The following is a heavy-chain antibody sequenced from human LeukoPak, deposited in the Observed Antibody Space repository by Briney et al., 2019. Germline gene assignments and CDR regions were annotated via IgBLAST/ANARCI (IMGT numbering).Heavy chain of an antibody. CDR1: GGSISSSTYY. CDR3: ARQRRLELPDY. V-gene: IGHV4-39*01. J-gene: IGHJ4*02. CDR2: ISYSGNI. D-gene: IGHD3-16*01. Sequence: SETLSLTCTVSGGSISSSTYYWGWIRQPPGKGLEWIGSISYSGNIYYSPSLKNRVNISVDTYKNQFSLKLSSVTAADTAVYYCARQRRLELPDYWGQGTLVTVSS.